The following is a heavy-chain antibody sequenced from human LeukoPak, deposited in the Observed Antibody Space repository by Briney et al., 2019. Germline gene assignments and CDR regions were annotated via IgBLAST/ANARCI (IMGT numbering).Heavy chain of an antibody. CDR3: AREGDVGSDAFDI. CDR1: GFTFSSYE. J-gene: IGHJ3*02. V-gene: IGHV3-48*03. Sequence: GGSLRLSCAASGFTFSSYEINWVRQAPGKGLEWVSYISSGGSTIYYADSVKGRFTISRDNAKNSPYLQMNSLRAEDTAVYYCAREGDVGSDAFDIWGQGTMVTVSS. CDR2: ISSGGSTI. D-gene: IGHD2-21*01.